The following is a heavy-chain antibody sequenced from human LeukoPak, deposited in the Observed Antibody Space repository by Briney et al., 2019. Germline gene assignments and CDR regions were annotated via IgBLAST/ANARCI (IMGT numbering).Heavy chain of an antibody. CDR1: GFTFDDYG. CDR3: ARGLYYYDSSGYYYLGY. Sequence: GGSLRLSCAASGFTFDDYGMSWVRQAPGKGLEWVSGINWNGGSTGYADSVKGRFTISRNNAKNSLYLQMNSLRAEDTALYYCARGLYYYDSSGYYYLGYWGQGTLVTVSS. D-gene: IGHD3-22*01. J-gene: IGHJ4*02. CDR2: INWNGGST. V-gene: IGHV3-20*04.